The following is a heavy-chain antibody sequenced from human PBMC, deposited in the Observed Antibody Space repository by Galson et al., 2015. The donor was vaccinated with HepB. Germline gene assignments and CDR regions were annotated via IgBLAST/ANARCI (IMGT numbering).Heavy chain of an antibody. CDR2: TYYRSRWYN. J-gene: IGHJ3*02. Sequence: CPISGDSVSSNSAAWSWIRQSPTRGHEWLGGTYYRSRWYNDYAASVKSRITSNADTSKNQFSLQLNSVTPEDTAVYYCARGGGGSGYYGAFGIWGQGTMVTVSS. CDR1: GDSVSSNSAA. CDR3: ARGGGGSGYYGAFGI. D-gene: IGHD3-3*01. V-gene: IGHV6-1*01.